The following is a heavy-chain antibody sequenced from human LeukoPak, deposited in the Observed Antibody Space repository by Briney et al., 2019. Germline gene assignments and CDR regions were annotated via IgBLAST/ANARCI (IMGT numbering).Heavy chain of an antibody. CDR3: ARSSPGYYDILTSP. CDR1: GYTFSGYY. J-gene: IGHJ5*02. D-gene: IGHD3-9*01. V-gene: IGHV1-2*02. CDR2: INPNSGGT. Sequence: ASVKVSCKASGYTFSGYYMHWVRQAPGQGLEWMGWINPNSGGTDYAQKFQGRVTMTRDTSISTAYMELSRLRSDDTAVYYCARSSPGYYDILTSPWGQGTLVTVSS.